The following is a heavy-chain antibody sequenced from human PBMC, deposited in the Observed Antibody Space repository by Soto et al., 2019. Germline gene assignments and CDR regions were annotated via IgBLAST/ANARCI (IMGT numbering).Heavy chain of an antibody. Sequence: SETLSLTCTVSGGSISSGGYYWSWIRQHPGKGLEWIGYIYYSGSTYYNPSLKSRVTISVGTSKSQFSLKLSSVTAADTAVYYCATLDSSGYYYGYYFDYWGQGTLVTVSS. D-gene: IGHD3-22*01. CDR1: GGSISSGGYY. V-gene: IGHV4-31*03. J-gene: IGHJ4*02. CDR3: ATLDSSGYYYGYYFDY. CDR2: IYYSGST.